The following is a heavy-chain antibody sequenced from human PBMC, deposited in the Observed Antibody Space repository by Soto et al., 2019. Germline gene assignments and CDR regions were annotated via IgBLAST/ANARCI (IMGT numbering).Heavy chain of an antibody. J-gene: IGHJ5*02. CDR1: GYSISSGYY. D-gene: IGHD3-9*01. CDR3: ARDGELRYFDWLFNWFDP. V-gene: IGHV4-38-2*02. CDR2: IYHSGST. Sequence: PSETLSLTCAVSGYSISSGYYWGWIRQPPGKGLEWIGSIYHSGSTYYNPSLKSRVTISVDTSKNQFSLKLSSVTAADTAVYYCARDGELRYFDWLFNWFDPWGQGTLVTVYS.